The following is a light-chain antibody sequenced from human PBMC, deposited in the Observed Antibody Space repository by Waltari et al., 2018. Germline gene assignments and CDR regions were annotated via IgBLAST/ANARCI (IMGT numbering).Light chain of an antibody. J-gene: IGLJ3*02. Sequence: QLVLTQSPSASASLGASVKLTCTLNSGHSSNVVAWLQQQPEKGPRYLMKVTSDGSHSKGDEIPDRFSGSSSGAERYLTISSVQSEDEADYYCQTGGHGTWVFGGGTKLTVL. V-gene: IGLV4-69*01. CDR1: SGHSSNV. CDR3: QTGGHGTWV. CDR2: VTSDGSH.